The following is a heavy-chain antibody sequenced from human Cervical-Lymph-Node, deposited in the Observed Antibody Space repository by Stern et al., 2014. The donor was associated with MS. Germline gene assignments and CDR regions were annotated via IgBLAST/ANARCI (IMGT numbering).Heavy chain of an antibody. CDR3: ARQMPTSTGFDY. Sequence: EVHLVESGGGLAQPGGSLRLSCVASGFIFSRYGMTWVRQAPGKGLEWVANIKLDGSEQHYVDSVKGRFIISRDNAKTSLFLQMNSLRADDTAVYFCARQMPTSTGFDYWGQGSLVTVSS. D-gene: IGHD2-2*01. J-gene: IGHJ4*02. V-gene: IGHV3-7*01. CDR2: IKLDGSEQ. CDR1: GFIFSRYG.